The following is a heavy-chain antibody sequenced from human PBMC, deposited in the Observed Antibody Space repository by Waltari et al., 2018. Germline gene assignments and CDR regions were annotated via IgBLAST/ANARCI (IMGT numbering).Heavy chain of an antibody. J-gene: IGHJ2*01. Sequence: QVQPQESGPGLVKPSETLSLTCAVSGYSISSGYYWGWIRQPPGKGLEWIGSIYHSGSTYYNPSLKSRVTISVDTSKNQFSLKLSSVTAADTAVYYCARIIAAAGMRGMNFDLWGRGTLVTVSS. V-gene: IGHV4-38-2*01. CDR2: IYHSGST. D-gene: IGHD6-13*01. CDR3: ARIIAAAGMRGMNFDL. CDR1: GYSISSGYY.